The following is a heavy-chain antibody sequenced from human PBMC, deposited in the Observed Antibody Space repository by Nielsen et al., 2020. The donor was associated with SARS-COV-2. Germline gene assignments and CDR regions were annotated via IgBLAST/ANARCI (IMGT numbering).Heavy chain of an antibody. J-gene: IGHJ6*02. CDR2: IYYSGST. Sequence: SETLSLTCTVSGGSISSYYWSWIRQPPGKGLEWIGYIYYSGSTNYNPSLKSRVTISVDASKNQFSLKLSSVTAADTAVYYCARDLLDVWGQGTTVTVSS. V-gene: IGHV4-59*01. CDR3: ARDLLDV. CDR1: GGSISSYY.